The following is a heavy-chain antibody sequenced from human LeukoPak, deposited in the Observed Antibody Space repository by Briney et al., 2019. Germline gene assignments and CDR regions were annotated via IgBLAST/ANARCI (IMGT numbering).Heavy chain of an antibody. D-gene: IGHD3-22*01. CDR1: GFAFSSYA. J-gene: IGHJ4*02. V-gene: IGHV3-23*01. CDR3: AKNWNHFHDSGGYYFSHCDN. CDR2: ITGGGGRT. Sequence: GGSLRLSCAASGFAFSSYAMTWVRQAPGKGLEWVSAITGGGGRTYYADSVEGRFTISRDNSENTLFLQMNTLRAEDTAVYFCAKNWNHFHDSGGYYFSHCDNWGQGTLVTVSS.